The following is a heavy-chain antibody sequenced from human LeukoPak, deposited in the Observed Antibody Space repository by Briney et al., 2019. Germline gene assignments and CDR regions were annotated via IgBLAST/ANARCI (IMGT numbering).Heavy chain of an antibody. V-gene: IGHV4-39*01. J-gene: IGHJ4*02. Sequence: SETLSLNCTVSGGSISSSSYYWGWIRQPPGKGLEWIGSIYYSGSTYYNPSLKSRVTISVDTSKNQFSLKLSSVTAADTAVYYCARSAAGIAAAGTLDYWGQGTLVTVSS. CDR1: GGSISSSSYY. CDR2: IYYSGST. CDR3: ARSAAGIAAAGTLDY. D-gene: IGHD6-13*01.